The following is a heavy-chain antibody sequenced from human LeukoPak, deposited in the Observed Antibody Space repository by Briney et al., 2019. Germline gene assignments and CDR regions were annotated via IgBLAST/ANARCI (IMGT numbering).Heavy chain of an antibody. J-gene: IGHJ4*02. CDR1: GVTFDSYT. CDR2: ISGRSGYI. Sequence: PGGSLRLSCAASGVTFDSYTMTWVRQAPGKGLECVSSISGRSGYIYYADSMKGRFTISRDNAKSSLYLQMNSLGPEDTATYYCARVGERRPGTSESFFPAHFDSWGQGPLVIVSS. D-gene: IGHD3-10*01. V-gene: IGHV3-21*01. CDR3: ARVGERRPGTSESFFPAHFDS.